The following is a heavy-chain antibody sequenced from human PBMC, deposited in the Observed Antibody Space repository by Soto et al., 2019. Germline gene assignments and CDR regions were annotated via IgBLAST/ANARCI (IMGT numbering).Heavy chain of an antibody. J-gene: IGHJ4*02. V-gene: IGHV1-2*02. CDR2: INPNSGGT. CDR3: ARDFRYCSGGSCYSSGRIFDY. CDR1: GYTFTGYY. Sequence: QVQLVQSGAEVKKPGASVKVSCKASGYTFTGYYMHWVRQAPGQGLEWMGWINPNSGGTNYAQKFQGRVTMTRDTSISTAYMELSRLRSDDTAVYYCARDFRYCSGGSCYSSGRIFDYWGQGTLVTVSS. D-gene: IGHD2-15*01.